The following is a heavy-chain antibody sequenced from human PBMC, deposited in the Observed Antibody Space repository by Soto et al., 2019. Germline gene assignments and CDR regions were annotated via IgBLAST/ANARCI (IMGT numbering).Heavy chain of an antibody. J-gene: IGHJ3*02. Sequence: AASVKVSCKASGYTFTSYGISWVRHAPGQGLEWMGWVSAYNGNTNYAQKLQGRVTMTTDTSTSTAYMELRSLRSDDTAVYYCARDGRFGELLSRRAFDIWGQGTMVTVSS. CDR2: VSAYNGNT. V-gene: IGHV1-18*04. D-gene: IGHD3-10*01. CDR3: ARDGRFGELLSRRAFDI. CDR1: GYTFTSYG.